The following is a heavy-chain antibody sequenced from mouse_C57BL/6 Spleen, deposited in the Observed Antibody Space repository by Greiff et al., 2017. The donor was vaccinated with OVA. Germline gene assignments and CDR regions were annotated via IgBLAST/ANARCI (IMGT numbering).Heavy chain of an antibody. D-gene: IGHD4-1*01. V-gene: IGHV1-85*01. J-gene: IGHJ3*01. CDR1: GYTFTSYD. CDR2: IYPRDGST. Sequence: VQLQQSGPELVKPGASVKLSCKASGYTFTSYDINWVKQRPGQGLEWIGWIYPRDGSTKYNEKFKGKATLTVDTSSSTAYMELHSLTSEDAAVYFCARRGGTREAWFAYWGQGTLVTVSA. CDR3: ARRGGTREAWFAY.